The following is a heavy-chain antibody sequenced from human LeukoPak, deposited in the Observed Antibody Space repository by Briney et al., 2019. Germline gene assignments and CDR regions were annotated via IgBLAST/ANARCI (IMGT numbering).Heavy chain of an antibody. D-gene: IGHD1-26*01. CDR1: GGSISSGGYY. CDR3: ANPKVGVASIDY. J-gene: IGHJ4*02. CDR2: IYYSGST. Sequence: SQTLSLTCTVSGGSISSGGYYWSWIRQHPGKGLEWIGYIYYSGSTYYNPSLKSRVTISVDTSKNQFSLKLSSVTAEDTAVYYCANPKVGVASIDYGGQGTLVTVSS. V-gene: IGHV4-31*03.